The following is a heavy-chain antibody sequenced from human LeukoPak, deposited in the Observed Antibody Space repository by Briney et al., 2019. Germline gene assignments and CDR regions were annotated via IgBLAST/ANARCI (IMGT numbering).Heavy chain of an antibody. Sequence: QSGGSLRLSCAASGFTFSSYWMHWVRQAPGKGLVWVSRIDSDGTTTSYVDSVKGRFTISRDNAKNTLYLQMDSLRGEDTAMYYCARDPGYNSWGGLFDPWGQGTLVTVSS. CDR3: ARDPGYNSWGGLFDP. CDR1: GFTFSSYW. D-gene: IGHD5-18*01. V-gene: IGHV3-74*01. J-gene: IGHJ5*02. CDR2: IDSDGTTT.